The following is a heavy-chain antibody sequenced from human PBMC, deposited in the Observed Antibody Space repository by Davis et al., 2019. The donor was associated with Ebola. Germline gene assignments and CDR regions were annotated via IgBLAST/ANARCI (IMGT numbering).Heavy chain of an antibody. CDR1: GGSISSYY. Sequence: MPSETLSLTCTVSGGSISSYYWGWIRQSPGKGLEWIGSIHYSGSTYYNPSLKSRVTISVDTSKNQFSLKLSSVTAADTAVYYCARYDYSSSWPYYFDYWGQGTLVTVSS. J-gene: IGHJ4*02. D-gene: IGHD6-13*01. V-gene: IGHV4-39*07. CDR2: IHYSGST. CDR3: ARYDYSSSWPYYFDY.